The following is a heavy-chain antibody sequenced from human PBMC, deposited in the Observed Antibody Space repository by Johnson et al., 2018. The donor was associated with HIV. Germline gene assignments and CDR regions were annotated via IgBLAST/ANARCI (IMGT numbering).Heavy chain of an antibody. CDR2: IYSGGST. D-gene: IGHD4-17*01. Sequence: VQLVESGGGLIQPGGSLRLSCAASGFTVSSNYMSWVRQAPGKGLEWVSIIYSGGSTYYADSVKGRFTISRDNSKNTLYLQMNRLRAEDTAMYYCARMTTTVSHHDGFDIWGQGTMVTVSS. V-gene: IGHV3-53*01. CDR3: ARMTTTVSHHDGFDI. J-gene: IGHJ3*02. CDR1: GFTVSSNY.